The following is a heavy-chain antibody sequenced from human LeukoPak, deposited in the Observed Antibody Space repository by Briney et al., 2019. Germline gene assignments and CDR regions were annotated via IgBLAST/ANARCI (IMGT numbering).Heavy chain of an antibody. Sequence: GGSLRLSCAASGFTFSSYWMSWVRQAPGKGLEWVANIKQDGSEKYYVDSVKGRFTISRDNAKNSLYLQMNSLRAEDTAAYYCARVVEVPAAQYYYYYYYMDVWGKGTTVTVSS. CDR3: ARVVEVPAAQYYYYYYYMDV. D-gene: IGHD2-2*01. CDR1: GFTFSSYW. V-gene: IGHV3-7*01. CDR2: IKQDGSEK. J-gene: IGHJ6*03.